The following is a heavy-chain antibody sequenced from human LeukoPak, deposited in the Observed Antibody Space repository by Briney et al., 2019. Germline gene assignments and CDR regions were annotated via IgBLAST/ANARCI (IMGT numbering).Heavy chain of an antibody. V-gene: IGHV3-23*01. D-gene: IGHD3-10*01. J-gene: IGHJ5*02. CDR1: GFTFSSYA. CDR2: ISGSGGST. CDR3: ARGVYGSGSYWFDP. Sequence: PGGSLRLSCAASGFTFSSYAMSWVRQAPGKGLEWVSAISGSGGSTYYADSVKGRFTISRDNSKNTLYLQMNSLRAEDTALYHCARGVYGSGSYWFDPWGQGTLVTVSS.